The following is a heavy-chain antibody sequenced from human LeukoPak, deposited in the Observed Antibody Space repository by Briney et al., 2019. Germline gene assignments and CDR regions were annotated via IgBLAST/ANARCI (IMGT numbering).Heavy chain of an antibody. Sequence: GGSLRLSCVAAGFSFDDNAMHWVRQAPGKGLEWVSGISWESGYKGYADSVKGRFTISRDNAKNSLYLQMNSLRAEDTALYYCARDRAPSVGYCGGDCYADAFDIWGQGTMVAVSS. V-gene: IGHV3-9*01. CDR2: ISWESGYK. CDR3: ARDRAPSVGYCGGDCYADAFDI. CDR1: GFSFDDNA. D-gene: IGHD2-21*02. J-gene: IGHJ3*02.